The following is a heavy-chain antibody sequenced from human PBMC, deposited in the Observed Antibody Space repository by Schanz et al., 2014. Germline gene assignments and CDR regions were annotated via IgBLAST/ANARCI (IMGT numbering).Heavy chain of an antibody. CDR1: GFTFSSYS. CDR3: VRDSFCAFDY. J-gene: IGHJ4*02. D-gene: IGHD3-3*01. V-gene: IGHV3-48*01. CDR2: VSRSTPDI. Sequence: EVQLVESGGGLVQPGGSLRLSCTASGFTFSSYSMNWVRQAPGKGLEWVSYVSRSTPDIYYAASVKGRFTMSRDNAKNSVFLQMNSLRAEDTAGYYCVRDSFCAFDYWGQGTLVTVSS.